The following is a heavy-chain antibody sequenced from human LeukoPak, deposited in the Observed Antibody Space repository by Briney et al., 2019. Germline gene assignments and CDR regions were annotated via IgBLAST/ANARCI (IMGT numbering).Heavy chain of an antibody. CDR1: GGSFSGYY. V-gene: IGHV4-34*01. J-gene: IGHJ4*02. CDR2: INHSGST. D-gene: IGHD3-22*01. Sequence: SETLSLTCAVYGGSFSGYYWSWIRQPPGKGLGWIGEINHSGSTNYNPSLKSRVTISVDTSKNQFSLKLSSVTAADSAVYYCARCHDSSGYYFDYWGQGILVTVSS. CDR3: ARCHDSSGYYFDY.